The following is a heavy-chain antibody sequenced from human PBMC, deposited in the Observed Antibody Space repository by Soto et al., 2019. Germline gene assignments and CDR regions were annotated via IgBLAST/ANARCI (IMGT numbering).Heavy chain of an antibody. J-gene: IGHJ6*03. CDR2: ISSSSSTI. CDR3: ARICRYYDFWSGYYPDYMDV. D-gene: IGHD3-3*01. CDR1: GFTFSSYS. Sequence: GGSMRLSCAASGFTFSSYSMNWVRQAPGKGLEWVSYISSSSSTIYYADSVKGRFTISRDNAKNSLYLQMNSLRAEDTAVYYCARICRYYDFWSGYYPDYMDVWGKGTTVTVS. V-gene: IGHV3-48*01.